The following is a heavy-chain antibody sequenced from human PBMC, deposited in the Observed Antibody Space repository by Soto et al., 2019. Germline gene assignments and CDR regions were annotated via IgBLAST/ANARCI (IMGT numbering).Heavy chain of an antibody. CDR3: ARGGQYRYFDY. CDR2: ISPYNGDT. Sequence: QVQLGQSGAEVKKPGASVKVSCTTSGYTFTLFGITWVRQAPGQGLEWMGWISPYNGDTKYAEKLEGRVTLTTDTSTDTAYMELKSLTTDDTAEYYCARGGQYRYFDYWGQGTLVTVSS. CDR1: GYTFTLFG. V-gene: IGHV1-18*01. D-gene: IGHD2-2*02. J-gene: IGHJ4*02.